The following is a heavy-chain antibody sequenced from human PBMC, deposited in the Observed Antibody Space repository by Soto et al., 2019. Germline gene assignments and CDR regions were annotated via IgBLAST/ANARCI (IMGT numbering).Heavy chain of an antibody. CDR2: ISGSGGST. Sequence: GGSLRLSCAASGFTFSSYAMSRVRQAPGKGLEWVSAISGSGGSTYYADSVKGRFTISRDNSKNTLYLQMNSLRAEDTAVYYCAKDLNYYDSSGSDYWGQGTQVTVSS. D-gene: IGHD3-22*01. CDR3: AKDLNYYDSSGSDY. CDR1: GFTFSSYA. V-gene: IGHV3-23*01. J-gene: IGHJ4*02.